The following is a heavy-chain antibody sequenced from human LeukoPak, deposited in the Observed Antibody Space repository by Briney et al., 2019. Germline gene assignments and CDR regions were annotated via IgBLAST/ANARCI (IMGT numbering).Heavy chain of an antibody. D-gene: IGHD4-17*01. V-gene: IGHV4-34*01. J-gene: IGHJ4*02. Sequence: SETLSLTCAVYGGSFSGYYWSWIRQPPGKGLEWIGEINHSGSTNYNPSLKSRVTISVDTSKNQFSLKLSSVTAADTAVYYCARRFDYGDYEDYWGQGTLVTVSS. CDR3: ARRFDYGDYEDY. CDR2: INHSGST. CDR1: GGSFSGYY.